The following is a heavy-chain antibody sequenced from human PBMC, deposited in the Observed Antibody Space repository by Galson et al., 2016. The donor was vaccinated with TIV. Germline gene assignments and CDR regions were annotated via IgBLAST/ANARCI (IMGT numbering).Heavy chain of an antibody. V-gene: IGHV1-46*01. D-gene: IGHD3-10*01. CDR2: IDPSVGST. Sequence: SVKVSCKASGYTLSTYYMHWLRQAPGQGLEWMGIIDPSVGSTTYSQKFQGRVTMTSDTSTSTVYMELTSLKSEDTAVYYCARRFCFDYWGQGTLVTVSS. J-gene: IGHJ4*02. CDR1: GYTLSTYY. CDR3: ARRFCFDY.